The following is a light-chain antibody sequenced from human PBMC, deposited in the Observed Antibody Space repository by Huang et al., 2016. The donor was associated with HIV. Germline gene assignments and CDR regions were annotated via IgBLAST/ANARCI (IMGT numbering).Light chain of an antibody. CDR1: QGVNNK. CDR2: DAS. V-gene: IGKV3-15*01. Sequence: EVVMTQSPVTLSVSPGERATLSCRASQGVNNKLAWFQQKPGQAPRLLIHDASIRATGIPDRFSGSGSGTEFTRTISSLQSEDFAVYYCQQYNNWPPWTFGQGTKVEIK. J-gene: IGKJ1*01. CDR3: QQYNNWPPWT.